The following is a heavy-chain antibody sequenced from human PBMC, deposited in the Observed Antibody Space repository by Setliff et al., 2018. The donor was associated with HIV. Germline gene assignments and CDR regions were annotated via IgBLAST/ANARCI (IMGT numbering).Heavy chain of an antibody. V-gene: IGHV2-70*11. CDR2: IDWDDDK. D-gene: IGHD5-12*01. CDR3: ARMGGGLRPYFDY. Sequence: TLSLTCTVSGGSIRSYYWSWIRQPPGKALEWLARIDWDDDKYYSTSLKTRLTISKDTSKNQVVLTMTNMDPVDTATYYCARMGGGLRPYFDYWGQGTLVTVSS. J-gene: IGHJ4*02. CDR1: GGSIRSYY.